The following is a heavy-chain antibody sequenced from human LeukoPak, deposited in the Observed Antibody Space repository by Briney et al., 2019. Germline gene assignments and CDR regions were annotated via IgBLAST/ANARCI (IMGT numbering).Heavy chain of an antibody. CDR2: MIGDQTYT. V-gene: IGHV3-74*01. D-gene: IGHD5-24*01. Sequence: VGSLRLSCAASGFTFRTHWMNWVRQAPGKGLMWVSIMIGDQTYTNHAGAVKGRFTISRDNDKNTLYLQMTSLRVEDTAIYYCVRDGDVYNFDHWGQGTLVTVSS. J-gene: IGHJ4*02. CDR1: GFTFRTHW. CDR3: VRDGDVYNFDH.